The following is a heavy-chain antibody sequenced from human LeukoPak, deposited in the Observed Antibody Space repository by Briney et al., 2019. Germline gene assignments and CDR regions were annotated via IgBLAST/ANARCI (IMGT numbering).Heavy chain of an antibody. J-gene: IGHJ4*02. D-gene: IGHD3-10*01. CDR1: GGSFCGYY. CDR2: INHSGST. Sequence: MASETLSLTCTVSGGSFCGYYWSWIRQPPGKGLEWIGEINHSGSTNYNPSIKSRVTISVDTSKNQFSLKLSSVTAADTAVYYCARGPARSARWGYYGSGSYLGLDYWGQGTLVTVSS. CDR3: ARGPARSARWGYYGSGSYLGLDY. V-gene: IGHV4-34*01.